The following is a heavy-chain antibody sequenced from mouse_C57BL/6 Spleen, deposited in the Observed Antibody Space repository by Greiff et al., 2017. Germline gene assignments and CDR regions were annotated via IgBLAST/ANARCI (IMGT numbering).Heavy chain of an antibody. CDR3: ARGEIYGNYEDYAMDY. D-gene: IGHD2-1*01. V-gene: IGHV1-19*01. CDR1: GYTFTDYY. Sequence: VQLQQSGPVLVKPGASVKMSCKASGYTFTDYYMNWVKQSHGKSLEWIGVINPYNGGTSYNQKFKGKATLTVDKSSSTAYMELNSLTSEDSAVYYCARGEIYGNYEDYAMDYWGQGTSVTVSS. CDR2: INPYNGGT. J-gene: IGHJ4*01.